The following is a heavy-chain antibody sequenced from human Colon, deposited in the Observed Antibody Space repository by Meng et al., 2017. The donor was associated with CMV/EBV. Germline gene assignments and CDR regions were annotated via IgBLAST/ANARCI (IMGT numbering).Heavy chain of an antibody. J-gene: IGHJ4*02. D-gene: IGHD2-2*01. CDR1: GFTFSSYG. V-gene: IGHV3-33*06. Sequence: GGSLRLSCAASGFTFSSYGMHWVRQAPGKGLEWVAVIWYDGSNKYHADSVKGRFTISRDNSKNTLYLQMNSLRAEDTAVYYCAKDPRAGVVPAAQFDYWGQGTLVTVSS. CDR3: AKDPRAGVVPAAQFDY. CDR2: IWYDGSNK.